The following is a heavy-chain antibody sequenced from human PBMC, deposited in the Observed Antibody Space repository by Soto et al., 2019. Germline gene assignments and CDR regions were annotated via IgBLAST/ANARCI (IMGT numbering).Heavy chain of an antibody. J-gene: IGHJ6*02. D-gene: IGHD1-1*01. CDR3: ARVITTYGMDV. CDR2: IWYDGSNE. Sequence: QVQLVESGGGVVQPGRSLRLSCAASGFAFSSFTMQWVHQAPGKGLEWVAVIWYDGSNEHYVDSVKGQFTTSRDNTKNALKPQMTSLRAEDTAVYYCARVITTYGMDVWGQGTTVTLSS. CDR1: GFAFSSFT. V-gene: IGHV3-33*01.